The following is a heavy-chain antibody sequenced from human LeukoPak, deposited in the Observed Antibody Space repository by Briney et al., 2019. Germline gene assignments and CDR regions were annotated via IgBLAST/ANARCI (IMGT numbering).Heavy chain of an antibody. CDR3: ARANYYDNSGYSRGAFDI. D-gene: IGHD3-22*01. Sequence: PSETLSLTCSVSSYSISSGFYWGWIRPPPGKGLEWIGSMFHSGTTYYNPSLKSRVTISEDTSKNQFSLKLKSITAADTAVYYCARANYYDNSGYSRGAFDIWGQGTMVTVSS. J-gene: IGHJ3*02. V-gene: IGHV4-38-2*02. CDR1: SYSISSGFY. CDR2: MFHSGTT.